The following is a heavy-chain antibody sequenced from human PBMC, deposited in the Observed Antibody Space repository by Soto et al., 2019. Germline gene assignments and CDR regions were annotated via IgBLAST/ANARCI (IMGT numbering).Heavy chain of an antibody. D-gene: IGHD1-26*01. Sequence: LRLSCAASGFSFGNYDLHWVRQATGKGLEWVSAIGAADDPYYADSVKGRFTISRDNSKNTLYLQMNSLRAEDTAVYYCAKDVVVGATTGLGDYYYYYGMDVWGQGTTVTVSS. V-gene: IGHV3-13*05. J-gene: IGHJ6*02. CDR1: GFSFGNYD. CDR2: IGAADDP. CDR3: AKDVVVGATTGLGDYYYYYGMDV.